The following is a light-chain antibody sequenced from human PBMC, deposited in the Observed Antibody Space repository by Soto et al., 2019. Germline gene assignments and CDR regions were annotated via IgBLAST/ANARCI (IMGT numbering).Light chain of an antibody. CDR1: GRDIGAYNY. J-gene: IGLJ1*01. V-gene: IGLV2-14*01. CDR2: GVK. Sequence: ALTQPASVFGSPGQSITISCTGSGRDIGAYNYVSWYQQHPGKAPKLIIYGVKNRPSGVSNRFSASKSAFTASLTISGLQAEDEADYYCSSYTTSYFYVFGPGTNVTVL. CDR3: SSYTTSYFYV.